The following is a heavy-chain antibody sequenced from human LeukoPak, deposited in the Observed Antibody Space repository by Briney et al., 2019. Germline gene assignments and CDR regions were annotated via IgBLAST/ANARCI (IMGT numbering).Heavy chain of an antibody. Sequence: GGSLTLSCAASGFTVSNNYMRWVRQAPGRGLEWVSTISGSGGSTYYADSVKGRFTISRDNAKNSLYLQMNSLRAEDTAVYYCARDQGSGWYGASHAFDIWGQGTMVTVSS. CDR1: GFTVSNNY. CDR3: ARDQGSGWYGASHAFDI. J-gene: IGHJ3*02. D-gene: IGHD6-19*01. V-gene: IGHV3-11*01. CDR2: ISGSGGST.